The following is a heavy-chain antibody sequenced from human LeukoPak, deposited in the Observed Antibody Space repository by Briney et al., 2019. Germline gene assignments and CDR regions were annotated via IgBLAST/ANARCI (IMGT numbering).Heavy chain of an antibody. CDR1: GFTFSSYS. Sequence: GGSLRLSCAASGFTFSSYSMNWVRQAPGKGLEWVSSISSSSYIYYADSVKRRFTISRDNAKNSLYLQMNSLRAKDTAVYYCARGPGRSSSSLSVTYYYYYMDVWGKGTTVTVSS. CDR2: ISSSSYI. CDR3: ARGPGRSSSSLSVTYYYYYMDV. V-gene: IGHV3-21*01. D-gene: IGHD6-6*01. J-gene: IGHJ6*03.